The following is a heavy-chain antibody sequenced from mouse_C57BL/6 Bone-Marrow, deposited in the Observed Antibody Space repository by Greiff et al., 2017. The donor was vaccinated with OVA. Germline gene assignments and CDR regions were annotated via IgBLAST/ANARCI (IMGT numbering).Heavy chain of an antibody. CDR2: IDPENGDT. Sequence: VQLQQSGAELVRPGASVKLSCTASGFNIKDDYMHWVKQRPEQGLEWIGWIDPENGDTEYASKFQGKATITAYTSSNTAYLQLSSLTSEDTAVYYCTTATVVPYWYFDVWGTGTTVTVSS. V-gene: IGHV14-4*01. CDR3: TTATVVPYWYFDV. D-gene: IGHD1-1*01. CDR1: GFNIKDDY. J-gene: IGHJ1*03.